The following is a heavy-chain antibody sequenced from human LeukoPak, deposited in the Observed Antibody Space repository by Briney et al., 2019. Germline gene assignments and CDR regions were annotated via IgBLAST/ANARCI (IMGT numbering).Heavy chain of an antibody. V-gene: IGHV3-30*18. CDR2: ISHDGSNK. CDR3: AKDFVMGIAAAGGFDS. J-gene: IGHJ4*02. Sequence: GGSLRLSCAASGFTFSSYGMHWVRQAPGKGLEWVAVISHDGSNKYYADSVKGRFTISRDNSKNTLYLQMNSLRAEDTAVYYCAKDFVMGIAAAGGFDSWGQGTLVTVSS. D-gene: IGHD6-13*01. CDR1: GFTFSSYG.